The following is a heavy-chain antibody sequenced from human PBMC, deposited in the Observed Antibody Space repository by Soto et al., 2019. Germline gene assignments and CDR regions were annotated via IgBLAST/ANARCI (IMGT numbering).Heavy chain of an antibody. V-gene: IGHV3-23*01. Sequence: GGSLRLSCAASGFTFSSYAMSWVRQAPGKGLEWVSAISGSGGSTYYADSVKGRFTISRDNSKNTLYLQMNSLRAEDTAVYYCAKPLDYGDYVGYFDYWGQGTLVTVSS. CDR2: ISGSGGST. CDR3: AKPLDYGDYVGYFDY. CDR1: GFTFSSYA. D-gene: IGHD4-17*01. J-gene: IGHJ4*02.